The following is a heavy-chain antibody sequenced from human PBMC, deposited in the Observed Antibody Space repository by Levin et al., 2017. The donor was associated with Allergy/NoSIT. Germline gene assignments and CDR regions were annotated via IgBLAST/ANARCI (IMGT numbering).Heavy chain of an antibody. J-gene: IGHJ4*02. Sequence: GESLKISCAASGFTFSSYAMSWVRQAPGKGLDWVSAISGSGGGTYYADSVKGRFTISRDNSKNTLYLQMNSLRAEDTAVYYCAKAIALADSFDYWGQGTLVTVSS. D-gene: IGHD6-19*01. CDR3: AKAIALADSFDY. V-gene: IGHV3-23*01. CDR1: GFTFSSYA. CDR2: ISGSGGGT.